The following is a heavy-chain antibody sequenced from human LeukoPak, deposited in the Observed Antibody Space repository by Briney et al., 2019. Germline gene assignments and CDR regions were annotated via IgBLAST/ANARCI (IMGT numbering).Heavy chain of an antibody. V-gene: IGHV4-59*01. D-gene: IGHD2-2*01. Sequence: SETLSLTCTVSGGSISSYYWSWIRQPPGKGLEWIGYIYYSGSTNYNPSLKSRVTISVDTSKNQFSLKLSSVTAADTAVYYCARGEFVVVVPAAMFWFDPWGQGTLVTVSS. CDR3: ARGEFVVVVPAAMFWFDP. J-gene: IGHJ5*02. CDR2: IYYSGST. CDR1: GGSISSYY.